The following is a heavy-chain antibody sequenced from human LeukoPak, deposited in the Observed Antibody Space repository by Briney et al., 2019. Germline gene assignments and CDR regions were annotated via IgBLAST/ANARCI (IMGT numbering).Heavy chain of an antibody. Sequence: PVGSLRLSCAASGFTLSSYSMNWVRQAPGKGLEWVSSIDSSSSYMYYADSVKGRFTISRDNAQNSLYLQMNSLRAEDTAVYYWARPPASLPGVTMAGDWGQGTLVTVSS. J-gene: IGHJ4*02. CDR3: ARPPASLPGVTMAGD. V-gene: IGHV3-21*06. D-gene: IGHD3-10*01. CDR2: IDSSSSYM. CDR1: GFTLSSYS.